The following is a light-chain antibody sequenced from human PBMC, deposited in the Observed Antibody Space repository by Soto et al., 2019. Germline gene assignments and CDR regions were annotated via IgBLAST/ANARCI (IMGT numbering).Light chain of an antibody. CDR2: DDS. Sequence: SYELTQPPSVSVAPGQTARITCGGNNIGSKSVHWHQQKPGQAPVLVVYDDSDRPSGIPERFSGSNSGNTATLTISRVEAGDEADYYCQVWDSSSDHPGVVFGGGTKLTVL. J-gene: IGLJ2*01. V-gene: IGLV3-21*02. CDR1: NIGSKS. CDR3: QVWDSSSDHPGVV.